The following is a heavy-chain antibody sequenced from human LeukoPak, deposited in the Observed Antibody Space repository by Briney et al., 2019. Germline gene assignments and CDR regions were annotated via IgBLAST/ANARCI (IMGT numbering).Heavy chain of an antibody. J-gene: IGHJ3*02. Sequence: LETLSLTCTLSGVSIRSYYWSWIRQPPGKGLEWIGYIYYSESTNYNPPLKSRVTISVDTSKHQFSLKLSSVTAADTAVYYCARATYYYDSSGSLWDAFDIWGQGTMVTVSS. CDR3: ARATYYYDSSGSLWDAFDI. CDR2: IYYSEST. V-gene: IGHV4-59*01. CDR1: GVSIRSYY. D-gene: IGHD3-22*01.